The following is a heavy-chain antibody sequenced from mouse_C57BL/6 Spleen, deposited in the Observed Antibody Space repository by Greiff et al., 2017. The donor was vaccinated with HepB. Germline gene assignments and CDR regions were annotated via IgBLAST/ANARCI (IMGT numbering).Heavy chain of an antibody. CDR3: ARWGDYFDV. D-gene: IGHD2-13*01. V-gene: IGHV7-3*01. CDR2: IRNKANGYTT. CDR1: GFTFTDYY. J-gene: IGHJ1*03. Sequence: EVQLQESGGGLVQPGGSLSLSCAASGFTFTDYYMSWVRQPPGKALEWLGFIRNKANGYTTEYSASVKGRFTISRDNSQSILYLQMNALRAEDSATYYCARWGDYFDVWGTGTTVTVSS.